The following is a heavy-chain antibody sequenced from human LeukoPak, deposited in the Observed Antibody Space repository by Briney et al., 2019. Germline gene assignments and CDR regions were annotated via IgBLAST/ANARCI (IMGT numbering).Heavy chain of an antibody. J-gene: IGHJ3*02. CDR2: IYPGDSDT. Sequence: GESLKISCKGSGYSFTSYWIGWVRQMPGKGLEWMGIIYPGDSDTTYSPSFQGQVTISADKSISTAYLQWSSLKASDSAMYYCGRIPAAGSLKGSFDIWGQGTMVTVSS. CDR3: GRIPAAGSLKGSFDI. D-gene: IGHD6-13*01. V-gene: IGHV5-51*01. CDR1: GYSFTSYW.